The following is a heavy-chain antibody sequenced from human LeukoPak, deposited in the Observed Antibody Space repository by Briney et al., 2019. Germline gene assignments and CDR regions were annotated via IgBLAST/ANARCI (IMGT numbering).Heavy chain of an antibody. Sequence: GGSLRLSCAASGFTFSSYAMSWVRQAPGQGLEWVSSISENGESTYYADSVKGRFTISRDNSRNTLYLQMNSLRAEDTAVYYCASYFHYGDYASLWYWGQGTLVTVSS. J-gene: IGHJ4*02. CDR3: ASYFHYGDYASLWY. D-gene: IGHD4-17*01. V-gene: IGHV3-23*01. CDR1: GFTFSSYA. CDR2: ISENGEST.